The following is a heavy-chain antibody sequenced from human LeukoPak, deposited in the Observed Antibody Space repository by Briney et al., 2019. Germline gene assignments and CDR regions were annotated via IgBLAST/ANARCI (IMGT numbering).Heavy chain of an antibody. CDR1: GYTFTSYD. D-gene: IGHD6-13*01. V-gene: IGHV1-8*01. CDR2: MNPNSGNT. Sequence: GASVKVSCKASGYTFTSYDINWVRQATGQGLEWMGWMNPNSGNTGYAQKFQGRVTMTRNTSISTAYMELSSLRSEDTAVYYCARGLRPVGSRFYSSSWNPMASYYYYYYMDVWGKGNTVTVSS. J-gene: IGHJ6*03. CDR3: ARGLRPVGSRFYSSSWNPMASYYYYYYMDV.